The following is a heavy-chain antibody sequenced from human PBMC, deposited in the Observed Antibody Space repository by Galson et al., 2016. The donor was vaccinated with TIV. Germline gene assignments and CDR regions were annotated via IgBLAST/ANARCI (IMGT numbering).Heavy chain of an antibody. V-gene: IGHV5-51*03. J-gene: IGHJ4*02. D-gene: IGHD1-26*01. CDR3: PGGEWDLRMDY. CDR2: IYPRDSDV. CDR1: GYRFSNYW. Sequence: QSGAEVKQPGEPLKISCKGSGYRFSNYWIAWVRQMPGRGLEWMGIIYPRDSDVRYSPSFQGKVVIPVDKSISTASLQWTSLKVSDTAMYFFPGGEWDLRMDYWGQGTQVTVSS.